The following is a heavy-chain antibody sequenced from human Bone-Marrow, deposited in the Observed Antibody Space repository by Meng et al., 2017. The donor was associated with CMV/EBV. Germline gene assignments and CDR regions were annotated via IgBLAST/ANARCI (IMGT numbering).Heavy chain of an antibody. CDR1: GYTFTGYY. J-gene: IGHJ4*02. CDR3: ARELYASGVGGFFDY. D-gene: IGHD3-10*01. Sequence: DSVKDSCKASGYTFTGYYMQWVRQAPGQGLEWMGWINPNSGGTNYAQKFQGRVTMTRDTSTSTVYMELSSLRSEDTAVYFCARELYASGVGGFFDYWGQGTLVTVSS. V-gene: IGHV1-2*02. CDR2: INPNSGGT.